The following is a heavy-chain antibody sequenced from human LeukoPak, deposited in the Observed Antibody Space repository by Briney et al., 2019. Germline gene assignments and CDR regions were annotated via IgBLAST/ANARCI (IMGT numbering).Heavy chain of an antibody. J-gene: IGHJ4*02. V-gene: IGHV4-59*01. D-gene: IGHD3-22*01. CDR2: IYYSGST. CDR1: GGSISSYY. Sequence: SKTLSLTCTVSGGSISSYYWSWIRQPPGKGLEWIGYIYYSGSTNYNPSLKSRVTISVDTSKNQFSLKLSSVTAADTAVYYCARTYYYDSSGYCYFDYWGQGTLVTVSS. CDR3: ARTYYYDSSGYCYFDY.